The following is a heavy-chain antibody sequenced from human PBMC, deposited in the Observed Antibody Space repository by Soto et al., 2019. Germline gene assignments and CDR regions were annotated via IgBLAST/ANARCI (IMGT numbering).Heavy chain of an antibody. CDR2: IYTSGST. D-gene: IGHD3-3*01. CDR1: GGSISSYY. CDR3: ARDFGVVITRDAFDI. J-gene: IGHJ3*02. V-gene: IGHV4-4*07. Sequence: QVQLQESGPGLVKPSETLSLTCTVSGGSISSYYWSWIRQPAGKGLERIGRIYTSGSTNYNPSLNSRVTKSVDTSKNQFSLKMSSVTAADTAVYYCARDFGVVITRDAFDIWGQGTMVTVSS.